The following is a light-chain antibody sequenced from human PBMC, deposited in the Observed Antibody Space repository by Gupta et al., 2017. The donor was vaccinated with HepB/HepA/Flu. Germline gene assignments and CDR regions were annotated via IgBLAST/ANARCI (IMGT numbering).Light chain of an antibody. CDR1: SSNIGRNT. V-gene: IGLV1-44*01. J-gene: IGLJ1*01. Sequence: QSVLTQPPSASGTPGQRVTISCSGSSSNIGRNTVNWSQQLPGTAPKHLIYTSNHRPSGGPDRFSGSKSGTSASLAISGLQSYDDADYYCAAWDDSRNGYVFGTGTKVSVL. CDR3: AAWDDSRNGYV. CDR2: TSN.